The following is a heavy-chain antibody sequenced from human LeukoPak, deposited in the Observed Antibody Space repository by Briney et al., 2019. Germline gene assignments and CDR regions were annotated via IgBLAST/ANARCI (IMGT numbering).Heavy chain of an antibody. CDR1: GYTFTNFG. Sequence: ASVKVSCKSSGYTFTNFGVTWVRQAPGQGLEWTGWISTYNANTDYALKLQGRVTMTTDTSTSTAYLELRSLRSDDTAVYYCGIVIVPAAAIDYWGQGTLVTVSS. CDR3: GIVIVPAAAIDY. J-gene: IGHJ4*02. CDR2: ISTYNANT. V-gene: IGHV1-18*01. D-gene: IGHD2-2*01.